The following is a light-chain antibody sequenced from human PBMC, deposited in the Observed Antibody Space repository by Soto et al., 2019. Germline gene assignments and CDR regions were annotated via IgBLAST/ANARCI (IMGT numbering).Light chain of an antibody. J-gene: IGLJ1*01. CDR2: NNN. V-gene: IGLV1-44*01. Sequence: QSVLTQPPSASGTPGQRVTISCSGSSSNIGNNNVNWYQQLPGTAPKLLIHNNNQRPSGVPDRFSGSKSGTSASPAISGLQSEDEADYYCASWGDSLIGLFGTGTKV. CDR3: ASWGDSLIGL. CDR1: SSNIGNNN.